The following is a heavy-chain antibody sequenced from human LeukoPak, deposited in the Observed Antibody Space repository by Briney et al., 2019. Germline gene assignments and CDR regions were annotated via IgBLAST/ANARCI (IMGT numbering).Heavy chain of an antibody. J-gene: IGHJ4*02. V-gene: IGHV4-59*01. CDR3: ARGTHRGSDTR. CDR1: GGSISSYY. D-gene: IGHD3-10*01. CDR2: IYYSGST. Sequence: SETLSLTCTVSGGSISSYYWSWLRQPPGKGLEWLGYIYYSGSTNYNPPPKSRVTISVDTSKNQFSLKLSSVTAADTAVYYCARGTHRGSDTRWGQGTLVTVSS.